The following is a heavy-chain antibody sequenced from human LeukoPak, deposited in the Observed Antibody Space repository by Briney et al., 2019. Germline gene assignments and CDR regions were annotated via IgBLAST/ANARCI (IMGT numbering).Heavy chain of an antibody. J-gene: IGHJ4*02. V-gene: IGHV1-18*01. CDR3: ATRAGGSYYYY. CDR1: GYTFTSYG. CDR2: ISAYNGNT. Sequence: GAAVKVSFKASGYTFTSYGISGVRQAPGQGLEGMGWISAYNGNTNYAQKLQGRVTMTTDTSTSTAYMELRSLRSDDTAVYYCATRAGGSYYYYWGQGTLVTVSS. D-gene: IGHD1-26*01.